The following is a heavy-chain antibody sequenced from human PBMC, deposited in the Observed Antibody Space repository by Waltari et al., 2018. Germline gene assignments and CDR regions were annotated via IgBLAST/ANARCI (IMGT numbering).Heavy chain of an antibody. J-gene: IGHJ4*02. Sequence: QVQLVQSGAEVKKPGSSVKVSCKASGGTFSSYAISWVRQAPGPGLEWMGGIIPIFGTANYAQKFQGRVTITADESTSTAYMELSSLRSEDTAVYYCAIRTKHYCSSTSCYPTFDYWGQGTLVTVSS. CDR1: GGTFSSYA. CDR3: AIRTKHYCSSTSCYPTFDY. D-gene: IGHD2-2*01. V-gene: IGHV1-69*12. CDR2: IIPIFGTA.